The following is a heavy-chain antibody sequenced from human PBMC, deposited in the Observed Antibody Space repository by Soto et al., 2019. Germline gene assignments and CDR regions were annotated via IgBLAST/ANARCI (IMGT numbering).Heavy chain of an antibody. CDR3: AKGSLAGADYSYGMDV. J-gene: IGHJ6*02. Sequence: GGSLRLSCAAAGFTFSSYGMSWVRQAPGKGLEWVSAVSGSGGSVYYADSVRGRFTISRDNSKNTVYLQVNSLRAEDTAIYYCAKGSLAGADYSYGMDVWGQGTTVTVS. D-gene: IGHD6-13*01. V-gene: IGHV3-23*01. CDR2: VSGSGGSV. CDR1: GFTFSSYG.